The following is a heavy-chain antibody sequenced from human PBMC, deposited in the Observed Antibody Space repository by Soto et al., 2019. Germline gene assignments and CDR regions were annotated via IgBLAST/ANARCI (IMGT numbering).Heavy chain of an antibody. D-gene: IGHD4-17*01. V-gene: IGHV1-18*01. CDR2: ISAYNGNT. J-gene: IGHJ3*02. CDR3: ARINAPTVRRPTGAFDI. CDR1: GYTFTSYG. Sequence: QVQLVQSGAEVKKPGASVKVSGKASGYTFTSYGISWVRQAPGQGHEWMGWISAYNGNTNYAQKLQGRVTMTTDTSTSTAYMELRSLRSDDTAISYCARINAPTVRRPTGAFDIWGQGTMVTVSS.